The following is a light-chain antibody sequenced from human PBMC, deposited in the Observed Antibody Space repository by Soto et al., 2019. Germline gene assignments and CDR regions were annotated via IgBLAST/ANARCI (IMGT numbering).Light chain of an antibody. CDR1: QSVKNN. J-gene: IGKJ2*01. CDR3: HQYNNWPLYT. V-gene: IGKV3-15*01. CDR2: NAF. Sequence: LVMTQSPATLSVSPGKRFTLSCSATQSVKNNVPWYNQKPAQPPRLLIYNAFTRATGVPGRFSGSGSGTEFTLTISSLQSEDFAVYYCHQYNNWPLYTFGQGTKVDIK.